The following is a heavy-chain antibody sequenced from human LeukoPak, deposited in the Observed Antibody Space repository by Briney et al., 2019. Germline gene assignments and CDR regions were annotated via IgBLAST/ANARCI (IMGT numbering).Heavy chain of an antibody. D-gene: IGHD1-1*01. V-gene: IGHV4-4*09. CDR1: GGSISFYY. CDR3: ARGRAGVQPFDY. J-gene: IGHJ4*02. CDR2: IHASGIT. Sequence: SETLSLTCTVTGGSISFYYWSWIRQPPGKGLEWIGYIHASGITDYNSSLKSRVTISVDTSKNQFSLKLTSVTAADTAVYYCARGRAGVQPFDYWGQGTLVTVSS.